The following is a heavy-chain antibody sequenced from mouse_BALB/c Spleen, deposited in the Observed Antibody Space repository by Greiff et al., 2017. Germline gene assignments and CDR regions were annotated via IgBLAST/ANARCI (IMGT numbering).Heavy chain of an antibody. Sequence: DVKLQESGPGLVKPSQSLSLTCSVTGYSITSGYYWNWIRQFPGNKLEWMGYISYDGSNNYNPSLKNRISITRDTSKNQFFLKLNSVTTEDTATYYCAREPNYYGSSLDYWGQGTTLTVSS. J-gene: IGHJ2*01. CDR2: ISYDGSN. D-gene: IGHD1-1*01. CDR1: GYSITSGYY. CDR3: AREPNYYGSSLDY. V-gene: IGHV3-6*02.